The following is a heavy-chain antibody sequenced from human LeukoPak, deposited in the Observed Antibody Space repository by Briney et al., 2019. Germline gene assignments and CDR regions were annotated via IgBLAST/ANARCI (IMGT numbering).Heavy chain of an antibody. J-gene: IGHJ4*02. CDR1: GFTFSNAW. CDR2: ISGSGGST. D-gene: IGHD3-22*01. CDR3: AKASAMIVVVSKHFDY. Sequence: GGSLRLSCAASGFTFSNAWMSWVRQAPGKGLEWVSAISGSGGSTYYADSVKGRFTISRDNSKNTLYLQMNSLRAEDTAVYYCAKASAMIVVVSKHFDYWGQGALVTVSS. V-gene: IGHV3-23*01.